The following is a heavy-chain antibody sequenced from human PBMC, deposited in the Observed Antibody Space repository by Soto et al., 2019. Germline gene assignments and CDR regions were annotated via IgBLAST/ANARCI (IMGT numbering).Heavy chain of an antibody. J-gene: IGHJ3*02. D-gene: IGHD3-22*01. CDR2: IYTSGST. CDR1: GGSISSYY. CDR3: ARDAYYYDSSGYYPVNAFDI. V-gene: IGHV4-4*07. Sequence: SETLSLTCTVSGGSISSYYWSWIRQPAGKGLEWIGRIYTSGSTNYNPSLKSRVTMSVDTSKNQFSLKLSSVTAADTAVYYCARDAYYYDSSGYYPVNAFDIRGDGTTVPASS.